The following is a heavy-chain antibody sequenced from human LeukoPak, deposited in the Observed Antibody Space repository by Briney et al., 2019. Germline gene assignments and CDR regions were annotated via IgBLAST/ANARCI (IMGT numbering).Heavy chain of an antibody. V-gene: IGHV3-74*01. CDR3: ARSEDIVVVPAAPPGDYYYGMDV. CDR2: INSDGSST. Sequence: GGSLRLSCAASGFTFRNYWMHWVRQTPGKGLVWVSRINSDGSSTNYADSVKGRFTISRDNAKNTLYLQMNSLRAEDTAVYYCARSEDIVVVPAAPPGDYYYGMDVWGQGTTVTVSS. J-gene: IGHJ6*02. CDR1: GFTFRNYW. D-gene: IGHD2-2*01.